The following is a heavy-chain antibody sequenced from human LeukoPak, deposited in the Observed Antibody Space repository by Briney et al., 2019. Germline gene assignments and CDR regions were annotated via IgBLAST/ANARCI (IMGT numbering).Heavy chain of an antibody. J-gene: IGHJ4*02. CDR3: ARRITIFGVAYDY. Sequence: GGSLRLSCAASGFTFSSYWMSWVRQAPGKGLEWVANLKQDGSEKYYVDSVKGRFTISRDNAKNSLYLQMNSLRAEDTAVYYCARRITIFGVAYDYWGQGTLVTVSS. CDR2: LKQDGSEK. CDR1: GFTFSSYW. D-gene: IGHD3-3*01. V-gene: IGHV3-7*01.